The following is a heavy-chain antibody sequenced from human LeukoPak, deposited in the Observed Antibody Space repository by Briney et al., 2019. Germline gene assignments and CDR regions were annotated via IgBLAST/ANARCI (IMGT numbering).Heavy chain of an antibody. CDR3: ARLDYYGSGSYFDY. CDR1: GFTFSSYE. D-gene: IGHD3-10*01. CDR2: ISSSGSTI. V-gene: IGHV3-48*03. J-gene: IGHJ4*02. Sequence: GGSLRLSCAASGFTFSSYEMNWVRQAPGKGLEWVSYISSSGSTIYYADSVKGRFTISRDNARNSLYLQMNSLRAEDTAVYYCARLDYYGSGSYFDYWGQGTLVTVSS.